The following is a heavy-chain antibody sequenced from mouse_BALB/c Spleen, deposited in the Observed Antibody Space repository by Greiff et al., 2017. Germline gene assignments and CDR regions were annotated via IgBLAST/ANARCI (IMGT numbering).Heavy chain of an antibody. V-gene: IGHV1-69*02. CDR2: IYPSDSFT. CDR1: GYTFTSYW. Sequence: QVQLQQPGAELVRPGASVKLSCKASGYTFTSYWINWVKQRPGQGLEWIGNIYPSDSFTNYNQKFKDKATLTVDKSSSTAYMQLSSPTSEDSAVYYCTYYYGSRRDYFDYWGQGTTLTVSS. D-gene: IGHD1-1*01. CDR3: TYYYGSRRDYFDY. J-gene: IGHJ2*01.